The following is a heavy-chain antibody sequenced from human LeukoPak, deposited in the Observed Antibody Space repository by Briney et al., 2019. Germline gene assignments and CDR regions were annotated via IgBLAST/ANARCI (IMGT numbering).Heavy chain of an antibody. CDR1: GYTFTSYD. J-gene: IGHJ6*02. D-gene: IGHD3-3*01. V-gene: IGHV1-8*01. Sequence: ASVKVSCKASGYTFTSYDINWVRQATGQGLEWMGWMNPNSGNTGYAQKFQGRVAMTRNTSISTAYMELSSLRSEDTAVYYCARALQPITCYDFWSGYEAMRPNYGMDVWGQGTTVTVSS. CDR2: MNPNSGNT. CDR3: ARALQPITCYDFWSGYEAMRPNYGMDV.